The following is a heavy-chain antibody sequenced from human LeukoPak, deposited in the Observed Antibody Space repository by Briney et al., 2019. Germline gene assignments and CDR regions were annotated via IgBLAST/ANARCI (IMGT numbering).Heavy chain of an antibody. CDR1: GGTFSSYA. CDR2: FDPEDGET. V-gene: IGHV1-24*01. Sequence: ASVKVSCKASGGTFSSYAISWVRQAPGKGLEWMGGFDPEDGETIYAQKFQGRVTMTEDTSTDTAYMELSSLRSEDTAVYYCVTDTFDYWGQGTLVTVSS. J-gene: IGHJ4*02. CDR3: VTDTFDY.